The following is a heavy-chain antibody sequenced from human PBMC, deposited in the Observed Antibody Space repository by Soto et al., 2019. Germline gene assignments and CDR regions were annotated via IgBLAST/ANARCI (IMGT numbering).Heavy chain of an antibody. CDR1: GFTFSSYW. Sequence: EVQLVASGGGLVQPGGSLRLSCAASGFTFSSYWMSWVRQAPGKGLEWEANIKQDESEQYYVGSVKGRFTISRDNAKNSLYLQMNSLRVEDTAVYYCARGIAAAGTGVFDFWGQGTLVTVSS. J-gene: IGHJ4*02. CDR2: IKQDESEQ. CDR3: ARGIAAAGTGVFDF. D-gene: IGHD6-13*01. V-gene: IGHV3-7*04.